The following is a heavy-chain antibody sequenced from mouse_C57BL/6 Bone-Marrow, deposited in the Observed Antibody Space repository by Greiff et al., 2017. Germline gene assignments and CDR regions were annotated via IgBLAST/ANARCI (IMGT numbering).Heavy chain of an antibody. CDR1: GFTFSSYG. CDR2: ISSGGSYT. D-gene: IGHD1-1*01. V-gene: IGHV5-6*02. CDR3: ARPYYYGSSLYFDY. J-gene: IGHJ2*03. Sequence: EVMLVESGGDLVKPGGSLKLSCAASGFTFSSYGMSWVRQTPDKRLEWVATISSGGSYTYYPDSVKGRFTLSSNNAKNTLYLQMSSLKSEDTAIYYCARPYYYGSSLYFDYWGQGTSLTGSS.